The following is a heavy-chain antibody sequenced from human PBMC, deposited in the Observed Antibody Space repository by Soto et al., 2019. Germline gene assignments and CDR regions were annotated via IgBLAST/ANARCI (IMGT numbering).Heavy chain of an antibody. CDR2: INSDGTRT. V-gene: IGHV3-74*01. J-gene: IGHJ5*02. CDR3: ARVATGSYNWFDP. Sequence: VQLVESGGGLVQPGGSLRLSCAASGFTFTNYWMHWVRQAPGKGLEWVSRINSDGTRTTYADSVKGRFTISRDNAKNTLYLQMNSLRAEDTAVYYCARVATGSYNWFDPWGQGTLVTVSS. D-gene: IGHD1-26*01. CDR1: GFTFTNYW.